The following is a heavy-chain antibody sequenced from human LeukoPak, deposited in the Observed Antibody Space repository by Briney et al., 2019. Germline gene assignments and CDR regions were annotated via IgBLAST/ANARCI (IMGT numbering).Heavy chain of an antibody. CDR1: GFTFSSYA. CDR3: ARDWNNWINYYYYGMDV. CDR2: ISYDGSNK. D-gene: IGHD1/OR15-1a*01. V-gene: IGHV3-30*04. J-gene: IGHJ6*04. Sequence: GGSLRLSCAASGFTFSSYAMHWVRQATGKGLEWVAVISYDGSNKYYADSVKGRFTISRDNSKNTLYLQMNSLRAEDTAVYYCARDWNNWINYYYYGMDVWGKGTTVTVSS.